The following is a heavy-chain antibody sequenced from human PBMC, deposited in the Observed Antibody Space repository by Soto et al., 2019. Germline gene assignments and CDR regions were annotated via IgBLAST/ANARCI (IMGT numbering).Heavy chain of an antibody. D-gene: IGHD3-10*01. CDR3: VRDYYGSGSTNWFDP. Sequence: SQTFSLTCAISGDSVSSNSAAWNWIRQSPSRGLEWLGRTYYRSKWYNDYAISVKSRMIINPDTSKNQFSLQLNSVTPEDTAVYYCVRDYYGSGSTNWFDPWGQGTLVTVSS. CDR2: TYYRSKWYN. J-gene: IGHJ5*02. V-gene: IGHV6-1*01. CDR1: GDSVSSNSAA.